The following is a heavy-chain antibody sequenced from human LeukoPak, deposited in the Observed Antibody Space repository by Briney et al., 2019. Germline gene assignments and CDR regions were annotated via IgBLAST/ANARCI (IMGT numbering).Heavy chain of an antibody. Sequence: ASVKVSCKASGYTLTSYDINWVRQATGQGLEWMGWMNPNSGNTGYAQKFQGRVTITRNTSISTAYMELSSLRSEDTAVYYCARCRLSEYDAFDIWGQGTMVTVSS. D-gene: IGHD2-2*01. CDR2: MNPNSGNT. V-gene: IGHV1-8*03. CDR1: GYTLTSYD. J-gene: IGHJ3*02. CDR3: ARCRLSEYDAFDI.